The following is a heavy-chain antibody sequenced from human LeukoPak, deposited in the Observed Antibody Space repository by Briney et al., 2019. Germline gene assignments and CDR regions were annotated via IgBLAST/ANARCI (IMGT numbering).Heavy chain of an antibody. V-gene: IGHV3-21*01. D-gene: IGHD4-17*01. CDR3: ARVHYGDYSPFDY. Sequence: GGSLRLSCAASGFTFSSYSMNWVRQAPGKGLEWVSSISSSSSYIYYADSVKGRFTISRDNAKNSLYLQMNSLRAEDTAVYYCARVHYGDYSPFDYWGQGTLVTVSS. J-gene: IGHJ4*02. CDR2: ISSSSSYI. CDR1: GFTFSSYS.